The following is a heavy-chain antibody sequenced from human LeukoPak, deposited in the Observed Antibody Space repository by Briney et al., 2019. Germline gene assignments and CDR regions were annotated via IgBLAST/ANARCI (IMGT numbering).Heavy chain of an antibody. CDR2: IKSKTDGGTT. V-gene: IGHV3-15*01. J-gene: IGHJ1*01. D-gene: IGHD6-19*01. CDR3: TTDQGYSSGWVMGYFQH. CDR1: GFTFSNAW. Sequence: GGSLRLSCAASGFTFSNAWMSWVRQAPGKGLEWDGRIKSKTDGGTTDYAAPVKGRFTISRDDSKNTLYLQMNSLKTEDTAVCNCTTDQGYSSGWVMGYFQHWGQGTLVTVSS.